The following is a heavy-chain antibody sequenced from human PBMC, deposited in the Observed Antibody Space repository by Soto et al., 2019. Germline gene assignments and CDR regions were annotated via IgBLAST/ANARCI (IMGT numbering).Heavy chain of an antibody. Sequence: QMQLQESGPGLVKPSETLSLTCTVSGDSLSRSSYYWGWIRQPPGEGLEWIGSIDHSGSTYYNASLKSLVTISVDASKNEFSLKLSSVTAADTAVYYCARPIATLRHDAFDIWGQGTMVTVSS. J-gene: IGHJ3*02. CDR2: IDHSGST. D-gene: IGHD4-17*01. CDR1: GDSLSRSSYY. CDR3: ARPIATLRHDAFDI. V-gene: IGHV4-39*01.